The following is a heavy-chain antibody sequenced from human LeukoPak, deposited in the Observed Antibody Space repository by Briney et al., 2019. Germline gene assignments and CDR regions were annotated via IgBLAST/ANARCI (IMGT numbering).Heavy chain of an antibody. D-gene: IGHD2-2*01. CDR2: IYGGDSET. V-gene: IGHV5-51*01. CDR3: ALGSITCCGSNWLDP. J-gene: IGHJ5*02. Sequence: GESLKISCKGSGSNFANYWIGWVRQMPGKGLEWMGVIYGGDSETRYSPSFKGQVTISADKSISTAYLPWSSLKASDTAMYYCALGSITCCGSNWLDPWGQGTLVTVSS. CDR1: GSNFANYW.